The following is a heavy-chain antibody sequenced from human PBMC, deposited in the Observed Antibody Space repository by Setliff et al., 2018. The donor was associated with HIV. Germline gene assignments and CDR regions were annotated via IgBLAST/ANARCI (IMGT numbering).Heavy chain of an antibody. J-gene: IGHJ4*02. Sequence: PSETLSLTCAVYGGSFSGYYWSWIRQSPGKGLEWIGEINHSGSTNYNPSLKSRVTILGDTSKNQFSLKLSSVTAADTAVYYCARRAGSDYFTRFDYWGQGMLVTVSS. CDR3: ARRAGSDYFTRFDY. CDR2: INHSGST. CDR1: GGSFSGYY. V-gene: IGHV4-34*01. D-gene: IGHD3-10*01.